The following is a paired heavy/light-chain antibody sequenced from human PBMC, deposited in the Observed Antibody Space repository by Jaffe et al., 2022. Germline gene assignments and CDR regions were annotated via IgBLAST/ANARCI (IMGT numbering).Light chain of an antibody. CDR1: SSNIGAGYD. Sequence: QSVLTQPPSVSGAPGQRVTISCTGSSSNIGAGYDVHWYQQLPGTAPKLLIYGNSNRPSGVPDRFSGSKSGTSASLAITGLQAEDEADYYCQSYDSSLSAPWVFGGGTKLTVL. CDR2: GNS. CDR3: QSYDSSLSAPWV. J-gene: IGLJ3*02. V-gene: IGLV1-40*01.
Heavy chain of an antibody. J-gene: IGHJ5*02. D-gene: IGHD3-10*01. CDR2: ISSSGSTI. V-gene: IGHV3-11*01. Sequence: QVQLVESGGGLVKPGGSLRLSCAASGFTFSDYYMSWIRQAPGKGLEWVSYISSSGSTIYYADSVKGRFTISRDNAKNSLYLQMNSLRAEDTAVYYCARVGKTYYYGSGTNGDWFDPWGQGTLVTVSS. CDR3: ARVGKTYYYGSGTNGDWFDP. CDR1: GFTFSDYY.